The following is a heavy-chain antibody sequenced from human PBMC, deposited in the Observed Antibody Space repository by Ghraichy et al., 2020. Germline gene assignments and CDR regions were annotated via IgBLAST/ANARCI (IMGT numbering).Heavy chain of an antibody. V-gene: IGHV3-21*01. J-gene: IGHJ5*02. CDR1: GFTFSSYS. CDR2: ISSSTTQI. D-gene: IGHD4-11*01. Sequence: LSLTCAASGFTFSSYSMNWVRQAPGKGLEWVSSISSSTTQIYYADSVKGRFTISRDNAKNSLYLQMNSLRADDTAVYYCAGDPDTNSDQDWFDPWGQGTLVTVSS. CDR3: AGDPDTNSDQDWFDP.